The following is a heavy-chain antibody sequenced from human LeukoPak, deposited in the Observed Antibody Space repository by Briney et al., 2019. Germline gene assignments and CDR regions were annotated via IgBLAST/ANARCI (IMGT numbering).Heavy chain of an antibody. CDR1: GYTFTGYY. CDR3: ARQTTVTDIDAFDI. J-gene: IGHJ3*02. CDR2: INPNNGGT. V-gene: IGHV1-2*02. D-gene: IGHD4-17*01. Sequence: GASVKVSCKASGYTFTGYYMHWVRQAPGQGLEWMGWINPNNGGTNYAQKFQGRVTMTGDTSISTAYMELSRLRSDDTAVYYCARQTTVTDIDAFDIWGQGTMVTVSS.